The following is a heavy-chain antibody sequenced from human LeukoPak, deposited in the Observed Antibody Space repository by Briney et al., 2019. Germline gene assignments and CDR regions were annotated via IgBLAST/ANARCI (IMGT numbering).Heavy chain of an antibody. CDR3: AKATGDWYFDL. Sequence: GGSLRLSCAAYGFNFNDYAMHWVRQAPGKGLEWVSGISWNSGSKGYADSVKGRFTISRDNDKKSLYLQMNSLRPEDTALYYCAKATGDWYFDLWGRGTLVSVSS. V-gene: IGHV3-9*01. J-gene: IGHJ2*01. CDR2: ISWNSGSK. D-gene: IGHD7-27*01. CDR1: GFNFNDYA.